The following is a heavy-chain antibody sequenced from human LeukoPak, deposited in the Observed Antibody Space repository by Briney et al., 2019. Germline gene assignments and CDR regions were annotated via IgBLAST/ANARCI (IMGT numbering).Heavy chain of an antibody. Sequence: ASVKVSCKASGYTFTSYGISWVRQAPGQGLEWMGWISAYNGNTNYAQKLQGRVTMTTDTSTSTAYMELRSLRSDVTAVYLCSRANPSSSWYNYYYFMDVRGKGTTVTVS. CDR2: ISAYNGNT. CDR1: GYTFTSYG. J-gene: IGHJ6*03. D-gene: IGHD6-13*01. V-gene: IGHV1-18*01. CDR3: SRANPSSSWYNYYYFMDV.